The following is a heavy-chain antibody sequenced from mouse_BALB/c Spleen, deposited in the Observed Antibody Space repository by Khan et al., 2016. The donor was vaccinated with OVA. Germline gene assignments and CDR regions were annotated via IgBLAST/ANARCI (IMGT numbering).Heavy chain of an antibody. Sequence: QIQLVQSGPELKKPGETVKISCKASGYSFTNYGMNWVKQSPGKALKWMGWINTYTGKPTYADDFKGRFAFSLETSASTAYLQINNINNYDTATYCCARPPYFSYTLDHWGQGTSVTVSS. CDR3: ARPPYFSYTLDH. D-gene: IGHD2-10*01. CDR1: GYSFTNYG. CDR2: INTYTGKP. J-gene: IGHJ4*01. V-gene: IGHV9-3-1*01.